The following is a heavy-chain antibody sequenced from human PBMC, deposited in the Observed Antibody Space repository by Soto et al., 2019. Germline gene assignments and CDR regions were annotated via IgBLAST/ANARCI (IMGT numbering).Heavy chain of an antibody. CDR1: GYTFTSYG. J-gene: IGHJ1*01. V-gene: IGHV1-18*01. CDR3: ARDRLYSSSWSKNQPTHPDPTEYFQH. D-gene: IGHD6-13*01. CDR2: ISAYNGNT. Sequence: GASLKVSFKASGYTFTSYGISWVRQAPGQGLEWMGWISAYNGNTNYAQKLQGRVTMTTDTSTSTAYMELRSLRSDDTAVYYCARDRLYSSSWSKNQPTHPDPTEYFQHWGQGTLVTVSS.